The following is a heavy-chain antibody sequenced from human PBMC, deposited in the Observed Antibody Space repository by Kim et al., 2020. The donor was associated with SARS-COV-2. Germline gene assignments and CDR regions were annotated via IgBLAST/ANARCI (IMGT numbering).Heavy chain of an antibody. CDR3: AAVCAGGNWGVRGVCYYYYGMDV. V-gene: IGHV1-58*01. CDR1: GFTFTSSA. CDR2: IVVGSGNT. J-gene: IGHJ6*02. Sequence: SVKVSCKASGFTFTSSAVQWVRQARGQRLEWIGWIVVGSGNTNYAQKFQERVTITRDMSTSTAYMELSSLRSEDTAVYYCAAVCAGGNWGVRGVCYYYYGMDVWGQGTTVTVSS. D-gene: IGHD3-10*01.